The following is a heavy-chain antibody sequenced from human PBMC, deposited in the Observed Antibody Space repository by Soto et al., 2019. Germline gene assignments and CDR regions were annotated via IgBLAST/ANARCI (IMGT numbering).Heavy chain of an antibody. CDR2: ISSSSSYI. J-gene: IGHJ4*02. CDR1: GFTFSSYS. CDR3: ASWFSSGYEKEPAY. D-gene: IGHD3-22*01. Sequence: EVQLVESGGGLVKPGGSLRLSCAASGFTFSSYSMNWVRQAPGKGLEWVSSISSSSSYIYYADSVKGRFTISRDNAKNSLDLQMNGLRAEDTAVYYCASWFSSGYEKEPAYWGQGTLVTVSS. V-gene: IGHV3-21*01.